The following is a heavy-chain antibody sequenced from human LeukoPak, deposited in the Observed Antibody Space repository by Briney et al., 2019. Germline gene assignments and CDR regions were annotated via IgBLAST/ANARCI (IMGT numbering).Heavy chain of an antibody. D-gene: IGHD5/OR15-5a*01. J-gene: IGHJ4*02. V-gene: IGHV3-48*01. Sequence: PGGSLRLSCAVSGFTVKTYDMHWVRQATGEGPEWIAYFGISGTIYYADSVRGRFTISRDNAKNSLFLQMNSLRVDDTAIYYCAGFGVYPYWGQGTPVTVSS. CDR1: GFTVKTYD. CDR2: FGISGTI. CDR3: AGFGVYPY.